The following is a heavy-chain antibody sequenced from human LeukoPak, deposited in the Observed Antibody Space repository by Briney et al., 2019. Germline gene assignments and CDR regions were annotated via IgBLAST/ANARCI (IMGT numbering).Heavy chain of an antibody. CDR1: GESFSAYF. V-gene: IGHV4-34*01. CDR2: IDHRGSS. Sequence: SETLSLSCAVHGESFSAYFWSWIRHVPGKGLEWIGEIDHRGSSNYNPPLKSRATISVDTSKNHFSLSLTSVSAADTAVYYCATRSSTLAAARCFDDWGQGTVVTVSS. J-gene: IGHJ4*03. D-gene: IGHD6-6*01. CDR3: ATRSSTLAAARCFDD.